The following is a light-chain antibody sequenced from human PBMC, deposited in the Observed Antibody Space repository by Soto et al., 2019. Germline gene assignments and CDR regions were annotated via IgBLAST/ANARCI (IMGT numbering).Light chain of an antibody. J-gene: IGKJ4*01. CDR1: QILLHSDGYNL. CDR3: MQGLQTPLT. Sequence: DFLMTQFQPSLPVTPGEPASISSRSGQILLHSDGYNLSEWQLQKRGQSPQLLIYVGSNRSAGVPDRFSDGGSGTDFTLKISRVEDEDVGVYYCMQGLQTPLTFGGGTKVDI. V-gene: IGKV2-28*01. CDR2: VGS.